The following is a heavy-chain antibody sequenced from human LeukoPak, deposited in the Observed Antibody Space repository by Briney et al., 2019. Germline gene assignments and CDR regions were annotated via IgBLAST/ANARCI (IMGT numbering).Heavy chain of an antibody. D-gene: IGHD5-18*01. CDR3: STDKKEVRIQLWSRLGFDYGMDV. Sequence: PGGSLRLSCAASGFVFSDAWMSWVRQAPGEGLEWVGRIKTKADGGTTDYAAPVKGRFTISRDDSKNTLYLQMNSLKIEDTGVYYCSTDKKEVRIQLWSRLGFDYGMDVWGQGTTVTVSS. V-gene: IGHV3-15*01. J-gene: IGHJ6*02. CDR1: GFVFSDAW. CDR2: IKTKADGGTT.